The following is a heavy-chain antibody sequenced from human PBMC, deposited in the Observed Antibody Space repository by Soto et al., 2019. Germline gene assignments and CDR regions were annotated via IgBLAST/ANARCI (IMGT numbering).Heavy chain of an antibody. V-gene: IGHV3-23*01. J-gene: IGHJ6*02. CDR1: GFTFSSYW. Sequence: PGGSLRLSCAASGFTFSSYWMSWVRQAPGKGLEWVSAISGGGIYTYYADSVRGRFTSSRDNSKDTLYLQLNSPRGDDTAVYYCAKHITVADTAYGMDVWGQGTTVTVSS. CDR2: ISGGGIYT. D-gene: IGHD6-19*01. CDR3: AKHITVADTAYGMDV.